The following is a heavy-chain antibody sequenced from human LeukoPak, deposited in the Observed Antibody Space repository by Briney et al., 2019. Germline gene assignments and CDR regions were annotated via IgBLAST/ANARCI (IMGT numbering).Heavy chain of an antibody. D-gene: IGHD2-15*01. CDR3: ATLLLGVGGDY. J-gene: IGHJ4*02. CDR2: ISYDASDK. Sequence: GGSLRLSCAASGLTFSSYGMHWVRQAPGKGLEWVAVISYDASDKYYADSVKGRFTISRDNSKHTLYLQMNSLRAEDTAIYSCATLLLGVGGDYWGQGTLVTVSS. CDR1: GLTFSSYG. V-gene: IGHV3-30*03.